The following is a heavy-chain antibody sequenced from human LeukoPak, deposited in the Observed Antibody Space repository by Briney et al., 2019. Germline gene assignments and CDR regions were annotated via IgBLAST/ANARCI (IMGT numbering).Heavy chain of an antibody. J-gene: IGHJ5*02. CDR1: GFTFSSYW. CDR3: ARDLVGYYGSGSA. V-gene: IGHV3-7*01. D-gene: IGHD3-10*01. CDR2: IKQDGSEK. Sequence: QSGGSLRLSCAASGFTFSSYWMTWVRQAPGKGLEWVANIKQDGSEKYYVDSVKGRFTTSRGNAKNSLYLQMNSLRAEDTAVYYCARDLVGYYGSGSAWGQGTLVTVSS.